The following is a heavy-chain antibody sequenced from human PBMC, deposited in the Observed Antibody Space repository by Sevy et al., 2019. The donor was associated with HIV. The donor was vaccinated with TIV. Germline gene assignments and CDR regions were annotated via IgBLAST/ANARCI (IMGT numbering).Heavy chain of an antibody. D-gene: IGHD6-13*01. J-gene: IGHJ3*02. CDR2: IIPIFGTA. CDR1: GGTFSSYA. CDR3: ARAKQQLVPSDAFDI. Sequence: ASVKVSCKASGGTFSSYAISWVRQAPGQGLEWMGGIIPIFGTANYAQKFQGRVTITADESTSTAYMELSSLRSEDTAVYYCARAKQQLVPSDAFDIWDQGTMVTVSS. V-gene: IGHV1-69*13.